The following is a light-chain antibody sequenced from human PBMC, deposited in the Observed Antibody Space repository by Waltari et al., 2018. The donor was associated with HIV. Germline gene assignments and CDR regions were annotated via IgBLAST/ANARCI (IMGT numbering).Light chain of an antibody. CDR2: SND. CDR3: AVWDDSLNGLVV. CDR1: TSNIGTNT. J-gene: IGLJ2*01. V-gene: IGLV1-44*01. Sequence: QSVLTQPPSASGTPGQTVIISCSGSTSNIGTNTVDWYKHLPGTAPKLLIYSNDQRPSGVPDRFSGSKSGTSASLAISGLQSEDEADYFCAVWDDSLNGLVVFGGGTKLTVL.